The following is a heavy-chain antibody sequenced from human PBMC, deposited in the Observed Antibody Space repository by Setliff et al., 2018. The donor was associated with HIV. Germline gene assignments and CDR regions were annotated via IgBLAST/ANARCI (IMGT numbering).Heavy chain of an antibody. Sequence: LSLTCTVSGGSIGSGICYWIWIRQPAGKGLEWIGHVYTTGGTNYNPSLESRLTISVDTSRNQFSLRLSSVTAADTAVYYCARAPTGVTNAFDIWGQGTMVTVAS. J-gene: IGHJ3*02. V-gene: IGHV4-61*09. D-gene: IGHD2-8*02. CDR2: VYTTGGT. CDR1: GGSIGSGICY. CDR3: ARAPTGVTNAFDI.